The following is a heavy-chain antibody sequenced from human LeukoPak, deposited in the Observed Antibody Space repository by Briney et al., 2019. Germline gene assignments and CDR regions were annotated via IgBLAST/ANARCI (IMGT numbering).Heavy chain of an antibody. J-gene: IGHJ4*02. CDR3: VRSDDFWSGYYGY. V-gene: IGHV4-59*01. Sequence: SETLSLTCTVSGGSISSYCWSWIRQPPGKGLEWVGYIFYSGSTNYNPSLKSRVTISVDTSKNQFSLKLSSVTAADTAVYYCVRSDDFWSGYYGYWGQGTLVTVSS. CDR2: IFYSGST. D-gene: IGHD3-3*01. CDR1: GGSISSYC.